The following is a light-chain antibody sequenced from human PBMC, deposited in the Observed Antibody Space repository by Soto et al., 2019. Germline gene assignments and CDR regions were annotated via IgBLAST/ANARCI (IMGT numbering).Light chain of an antibody. Sequence: EIVLTQSPATLSSFPGDRVTLSCRASQYINTRLAWYQHRPGQAPRLLIYQTSLRAAGIPARFSASGSGTDFTLTISSLQSEDFAVYYCQQCNNWQTFGQGTKVDIK. CDR2: QTS. CDR3: QQCNNWQT. V-gene: IGKV3D-15*01. CDR1: QYINTR. J-gene: IGKJ1*01.